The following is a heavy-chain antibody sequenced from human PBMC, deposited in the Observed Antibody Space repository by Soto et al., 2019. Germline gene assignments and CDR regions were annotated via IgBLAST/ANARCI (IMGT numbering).Heavy chain of an antibody. CDR2: ISYDGSNK. CDR3: AKDQGSGRTRWYFDL. J-gene: IGHJ2*01. CDR1: GFTFSSYG. V-gene: IGHV3-30*18. Sequence: QVQLVESGGGVVQPGRSLRLSCAASGFTFSSYGMHWVRQAPGKGLEWVAVISYDGSNKYYADSVKGRFTISRDNSKNTLYLQMNSLRAGDTAVYYCAKDQGSGRTRWYFDLWGRGTLVTVSS. D-gene: IGHD1-26*01.